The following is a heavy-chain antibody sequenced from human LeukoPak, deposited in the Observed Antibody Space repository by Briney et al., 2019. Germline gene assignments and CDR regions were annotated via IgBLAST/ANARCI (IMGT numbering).Heavy chain of an antibody. J-gene: IGHJ6*02. V-gene: IGHV4-34*01. CDR3: ARGVYSYYYYGMDV. CDR2: INHSGST. CDR1: GGSFSGYY. Sequence: SETLSLICAVYGGSFSGYYWSWIRQPPGKGLEWIGEINHSGSTNYNPSLKSRVTISVDTSKNQFSLKLSSVTAADTAVYYCARGVYSYYYYGMDVWGQGTTVTVSS. D-gene: IGHD4-11*01.